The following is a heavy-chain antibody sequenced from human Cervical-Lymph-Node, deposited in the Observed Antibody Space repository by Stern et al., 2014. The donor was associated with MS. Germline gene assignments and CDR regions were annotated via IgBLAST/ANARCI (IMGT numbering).Heavy chain of an antibody. CDR2: ISDYNGNT. CDR3: AREEDGDNWYFQH. CDR1: GYTFTNYG. J-gene: IGHJ1*01. V-gene: IGHV1-18*01. Sequence: VQLVQSGAEVKKPGASVKVSCKASGYTFTNYGITWVRQAPGQGLEWMVWISDYNGNTNYAQKLQGSVTMTTDTSTSTAYMELRTLRSDDTAVYYCAREEDGDNWYFQHWGQGTLVTVSS. D-gene: IGHD4-17*01.